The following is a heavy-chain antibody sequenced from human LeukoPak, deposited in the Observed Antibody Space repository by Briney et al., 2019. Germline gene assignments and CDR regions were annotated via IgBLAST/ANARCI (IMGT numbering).Heavy chain of an antibody. CDR2: IYSGGST. D-gene: IGHD4-23*01. CDR1: GLTVSSNY. V-gene: IGHV3-53*01. Sequence: GGSLRLSCAASGLTVSSNYMSWVRQAPGKGLEWVSVIYSGGSTYYADSVKGRFTISRDNSKNTLYLQMNSLRAEDTAVYYCARDAYGGNRGFDYWGQGTLVTVSS. CDR3: ARDAYGGNRGFDY. J-gene: IGHJ4*02.